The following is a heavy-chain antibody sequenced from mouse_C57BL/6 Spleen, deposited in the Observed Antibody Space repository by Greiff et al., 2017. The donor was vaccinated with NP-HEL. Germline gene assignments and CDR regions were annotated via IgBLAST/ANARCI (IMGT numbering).Heavy chain of an antibody. CDR1: GYTFTDYY. V-gene: IGHV1-26*01. J-gene: IGHJ3*01. D-gene: IGHD1-3*01. CDR3: AAYIGSWFAY. Sequence: VQLQQSGPELVKPGASVKISCKASGYTFTDYYMNWVKQSHGKSLEWIGDINPNNGGTSYNQKFKGKATLTVDKSSSTAYMELRSLTSEDSAVYYCAAYIGSWFAYWGQGTLVTVSA. CDR2: INPNNGGT.